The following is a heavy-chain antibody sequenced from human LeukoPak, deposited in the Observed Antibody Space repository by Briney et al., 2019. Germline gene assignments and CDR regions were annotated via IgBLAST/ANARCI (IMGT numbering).Heavy chain of an antibody. CDR1: GFTFSSYS. D-gene: IGHD3-22*01. J-gene: IGHJ5*02. Sequence: GGSLGLSCAASGFTFSSYSMNWVRQAPGKGLEWVSSISSSSSYIYYADSVKGRFTISRDNAKNSLYLQMNSLRAEDTAVYYCARDWDYYDSSGYPLNWFDPWGQGTLVTVSS. V-gene: IGHV3-21*01. CDR3: ARDWDYYDSSGYPLNWFDP. CDR2: ISSSSSYI.